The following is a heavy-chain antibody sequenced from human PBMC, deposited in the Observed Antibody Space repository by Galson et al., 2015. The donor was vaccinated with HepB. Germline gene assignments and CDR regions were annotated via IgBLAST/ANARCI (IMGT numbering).Heavy chain of an antibody. Sequence: TLSLTCTVSGGSISSGGYYWSWIRQHPGKGLEWIGYIYYSGSTYYNPSLKSRVTISVDTSKNQFSLKLSSVTAADTAVYYCARSRDGWFGELFWGQGTLVTVSS. D-gene: IGHD3-10*01. CDR2: IYYSGST. V-gene: IGHV4-31*03. J-gene: IGHJ4*02. CDR3: ARSRDGWFGELF. CDR1: GGSISSGGYY.